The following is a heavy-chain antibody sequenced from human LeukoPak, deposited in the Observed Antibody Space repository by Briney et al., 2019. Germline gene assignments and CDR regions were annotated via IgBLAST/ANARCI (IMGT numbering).Heavy chain of an antibody. V-gene: IGHV4-59*08. J-gene: IGHJ4*02. CDR1: GDSISSYY. Sequence: SETLSLTCTVSGDSISSYYWSWIRQPPGKGLEWIGYFYNSGSTNYNPSLKSRVTISIDTSKNQFSLKLSSVTAADTAIYYCARHPVVPAVFGFWGQGTLVTVSS. D-gene: IGHD2-2*01. CDR3: ARHPVVPAVFGF. CDR2: FYNSGST.